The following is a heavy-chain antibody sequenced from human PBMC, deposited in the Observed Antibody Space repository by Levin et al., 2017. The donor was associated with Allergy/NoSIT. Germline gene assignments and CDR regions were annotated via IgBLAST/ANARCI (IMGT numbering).Heavy chain of an antibody. V-gene: IGHV5-51*01. Sequence: GESLKISCKGSGYSFTSYWIGWVRQMPGKGLEWMGIIYPGDSDTRYSPSFQGQVTISADKSISTAYLQWSSLKASDTAMYYCARQGWNYHSDYYYGMDVWGQGTTVTVSS. CDR1: GYSFTSYW. D-gene: IGHD1-7*01. J-gene: IGHJ6*02. CDR2: IYPGDSDT. CDR3: ARQGWNYHSDYYYGMDV.